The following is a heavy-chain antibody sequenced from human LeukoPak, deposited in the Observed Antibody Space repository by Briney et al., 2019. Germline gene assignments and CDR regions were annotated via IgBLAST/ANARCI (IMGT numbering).Heavy chain of an antibody. CDR2: IGIDSGNT. J-gene: IGHJ4*02. V-gene: IGHV3-48*01. Sequence: GGSLRLSCTASGFPLIEYSMNWVRQVPGKGLEWISYIGIDSGNTKYADSVRGRFTISADKAKNSLYLQMNSLRVEDTAVYYCARDHNYAFDNWGQGTLVSVAS. CDR3: ARDHNYAFDN. CDR1: GFPLIEYS. D-gene: IGHD1-1*01.